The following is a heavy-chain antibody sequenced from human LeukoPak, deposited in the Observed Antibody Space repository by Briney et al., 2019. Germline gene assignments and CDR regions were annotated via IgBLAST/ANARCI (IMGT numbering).Heavy chain of an antibody. CDR2: IFYSRIT. D-gene: IGHD1-26*01. J-gene: IGHJ5*02. CDR3: ARDSGSYPHWFAP. V-gene: IGHV4-59*01. Sequence: SETLSLTCTVSGGSISRYYWNWIRQPPGKGLEWIGYIFYSRITNYNPSLKSRVTISVDTSKKQFSLKLTSVTAADTAVYYCARDSGSYPHWFAPWGQGTLVTVSS. CDR1: GGSISRYY.